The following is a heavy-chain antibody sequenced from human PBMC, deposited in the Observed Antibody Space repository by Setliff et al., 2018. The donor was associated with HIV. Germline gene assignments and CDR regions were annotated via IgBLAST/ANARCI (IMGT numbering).Heavy chain of an antibody. D-gene: IGHD5-18*01. CDR2: TANT. Sequence: PSETLSLTCTVSGDSISTDNYHWGWIRQPPGKGLEWIGHTANTDYNPSLKSRATVSVDTSKNQLSLRLSSVTAADTAVYYCARHAALIKRYYYYYLDGWGKGITVTVSS. V-gene: IGHV4-39*01. CDR3: ARHAALIKRYYYYYLDG. J-gene: IGHJ6*03. CDR1: GDSISTDNYH.